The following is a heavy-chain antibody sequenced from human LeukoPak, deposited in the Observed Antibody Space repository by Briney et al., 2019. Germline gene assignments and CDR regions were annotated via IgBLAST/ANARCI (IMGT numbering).Heavy chain of an antibody. Sequence: GRSLRLSCAASGFSFRSYGMHWVRRAPGKGLDWVAVIWYDGSNKNYADSVKGRFTISRDNSKNTLYLLMDSLRAEDTGVYYCATARDNYDISGFSALEDWGQGTLVTVSS. J-gene: IGHJ4*02. V-gene: IGHV3-33*01. CDR3: ATARDNYDISGFSALED. CDR1: GFSFRSYG. D-gene: IGHD3-22*01. CDR2: IWYDGSNK.